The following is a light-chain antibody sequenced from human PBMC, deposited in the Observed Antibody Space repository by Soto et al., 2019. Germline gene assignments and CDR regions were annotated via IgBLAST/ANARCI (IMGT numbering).Light chain of an antibody. CDR2: DNS. V-gene: IGLV1-40*01. CDR3: QSYDSRVSNSYV. CDR1: SSNLGAGYD. J-gene: IGLJ1*01. Sequence: QSVLTQPPSVSGAPGQTVTISCTGSSSNLGAGYDVHRYQQLPGTAPKLFIYDNSNRTSGVPDRFSGSKSGTSASLAITGLQAEDEADYYCQSYDSRVSNSYVFGTGTKLTVL.